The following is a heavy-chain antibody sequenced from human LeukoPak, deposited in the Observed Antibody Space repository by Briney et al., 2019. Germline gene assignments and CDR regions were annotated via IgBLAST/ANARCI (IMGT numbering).Heavy chain of an antibody. V-gene: IGHV1-18*01. CDR3: ARFDLVGAGTFFDY. CDR2: ISAYNGNT. D-gene: IGHD2-15*01. Sequence: VASVKVSCKASGYTFTSYGISWVRQAPGQGLEWMGWISAYNGNTNYAQKPQGRVTMTTDTSTSTAYMELRSLRSDDTAVYYCARFDLVGAGTFFDYWGQGTLVTVSS. J-gene: IGHJ4*02. CDR1: GYTFTSYG.